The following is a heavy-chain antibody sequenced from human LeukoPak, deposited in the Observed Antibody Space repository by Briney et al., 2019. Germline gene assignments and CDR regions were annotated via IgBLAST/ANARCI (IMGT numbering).Heavy chain of an antibody. Sequence: KPSETLSLTCTVSGGSISSSSYYWGWIRQPPGKGLEWIGSIYYSGSTNYNPSLKSRVTISVDTSKNQFSLKLSSVTAADTAVYYCARGGGNLGYYYYMDVWGKGTTVTISS. CDR2: IYYSGST. V-gene: IGHV4-39*07. D-gene: IGHD4-23*01. CDR1: GGSISSSSYY. J-gene: IGHJ6*03. CDR3: ARGGGNLGYYYYMDV.